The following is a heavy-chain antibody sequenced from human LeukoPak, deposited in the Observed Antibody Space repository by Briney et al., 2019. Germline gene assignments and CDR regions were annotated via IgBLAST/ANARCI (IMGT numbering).Heavy chain of an antibody. CDR3: ARAPIYIQLAAAGLGFDY. Sequence: GASVKVSCKASGYTFTGYYMHWVRQAPGQGLEWMGWINPNSGGTNYAQKFQGRVTMTRDTSISTAYMELSRLRSDDTAVYYCARAPIYIQLAAAGLGFDYWGQGTLVTVSS. J-gene: IGHJ4*02. D-gene: IGHD6-13*01. CDR2: INPNSGGT. CDR1: GYTFTGYY. V-gene: IGHV1-2*02.